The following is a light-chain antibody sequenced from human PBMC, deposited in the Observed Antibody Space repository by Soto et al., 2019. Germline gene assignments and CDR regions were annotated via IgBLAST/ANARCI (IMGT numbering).Light chain of an antibody. Sequence: IELTQSPSSLSSSVGDRFTITCQASQYVRKYLSWYQQKARKAPKLLIYDASNLETGVPSRFSGSGSGTDFTFTISSLQPEDIATYYCQQRHNLPHTFGPGTKVDIK. CDR3: QQRHNLPHT. CDR1: QYVRKY. V-gene: IGKV1-33*01. J-gene: IGKJ3*01. CDR2: DAS.